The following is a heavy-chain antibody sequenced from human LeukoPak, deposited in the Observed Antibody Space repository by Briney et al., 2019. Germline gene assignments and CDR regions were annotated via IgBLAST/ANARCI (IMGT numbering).Heavy chain of an antibody. CDR3: ARGWITFGGVITN. J-gene: IGHJ4*02. D-gene: IGHD3-16*02. Sequence: SETLSLTCAVYGGSFSGYYWSWIRQPPGKGREWIGEINHSGTTDYNPSLKSRVTISVDTSKNQFSLKLSSVTAADTAVYYCARGWITFGGVITNWGQGTLVTVSS. CDR1: GGSFSGYY. V-gene: IGHV4-34*01. CDR2: INHSGTT.